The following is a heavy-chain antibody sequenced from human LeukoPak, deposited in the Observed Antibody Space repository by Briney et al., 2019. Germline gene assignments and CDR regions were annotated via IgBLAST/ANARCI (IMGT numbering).Heavy chain of an antibody. CDR1: GFASSSYW. D-gene: IGHD3-22*01. CDR3: ASPYYYDSSAYYYGPDY. Sequence: GGSLRLSCAASGFASSSYWMTWVRQAPGKGLEWVANIKQDGSEKYYVDSVKGRFTISRDNSKNTLYLQMNSLRAEDTAVYYCASPYYYDSSAYYYGPDYWGQGTLVTVSS. V-gene: IGHV3-7*01. J-gene: IGHJ4*02. CDR2: IKQDGSEK.